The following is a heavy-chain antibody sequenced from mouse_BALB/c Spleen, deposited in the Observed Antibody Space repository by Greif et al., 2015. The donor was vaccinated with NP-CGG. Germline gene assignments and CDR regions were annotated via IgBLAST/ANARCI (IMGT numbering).Heavy chain of an antibody. J-gene: IGHJ1*01. V-gene: IGHV1-69*01. D-gene: IGHD2-2*01. Sequence: VQLQQSGAELVMPGASVKMSCKASGYTFTDYWIHWAKQRPGQGLEWIGAIDTSDSYTSYNQKFKGKATLTVDESSSTAYMQLSSLTSEDSAVYYCARREGYYWYFDVWGAGTTVTVSS. CDR3: ARREGYYWYFDV. CDR2: IDTSDSYT. CDR1: GYTFTDYW.